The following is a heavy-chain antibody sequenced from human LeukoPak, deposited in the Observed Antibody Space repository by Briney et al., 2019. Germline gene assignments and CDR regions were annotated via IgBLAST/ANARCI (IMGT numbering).Heavy chain of an antibody. J-gene: IGHJ4*02. Sequence: HPGGSLRLSCAASGFTFSSYGMHWVRQAPGKGLEWVAVIWYDGSNKYYADSVKGRFTISRDNAKNSLYLQMNSLRAEDTAVYYCARDLRQRWLQFDPWWGQGTLVTVSS. V-gene: IGHV3-33*01. D-gene: IGHD5-24*01. CDR2: IWYDGSNK. CDR3: ARDLRQRWLQFDPW. CDR1: GFTFSSYG.